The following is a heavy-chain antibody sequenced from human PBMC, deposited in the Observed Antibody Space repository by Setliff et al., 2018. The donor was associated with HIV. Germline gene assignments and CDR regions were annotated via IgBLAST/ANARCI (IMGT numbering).Heavy chain of an antibody. J-gene: IGHJ4*02. CDR3: ARESPYYYDSSGYYVDY. CDR1: GGSFSGYY. V-gene: IGHV4-4*07. Sequence: PSETLSLTCAVYGGSFSGYYMSWIRQPAGKGLEWIGRIYTSGSTNYNPSLKSRVTMSVDTSKNQFSLKLNSGTAADTAVYYCARESPYYYDSSGYYVDYWGQGTLVTVSS. D-gene: IGHD3-22*01. CDR2: IYTSGST.